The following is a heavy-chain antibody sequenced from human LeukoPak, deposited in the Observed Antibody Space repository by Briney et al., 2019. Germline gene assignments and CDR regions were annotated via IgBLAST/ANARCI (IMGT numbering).Heavy chain of an antibody. D-gene: IGHD7-27*01. CDR2: IYTSGST. CDR3: ARGTGDPSSESSDPPLDY. V-gene: IGHV4-4*07. J-gene: IGHJ4*02. Sequence: SETLSLTCTVSGGSISSYYWSWIRQPAGKGLEWIGRIYTSGSTNYNPSLKSRVTMSVDTSKNQFSLKLSSVTAADTAVYYCARGTGDPSSESSDPPLDYWGQGTLVTVSS. CDR1: GGSISSYY.